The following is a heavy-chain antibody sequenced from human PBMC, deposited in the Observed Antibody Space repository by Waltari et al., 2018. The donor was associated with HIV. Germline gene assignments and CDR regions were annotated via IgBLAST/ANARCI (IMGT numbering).Heavy chain of an antibody. J-gene: IGHJ3*02. Sequence: QVQLVPSGAEVKKPGASVKVSCKVSGYTLTELSMHWGRQAPGKGLEWMGGFDPEDGETIYAQKFQGRVTMTEDTSTDTAYMELSSLRSEDTAVYYCATQGILTGYYPAFDIWGQGTMVTVSS. CDR1: GYTLTELS. CDR2: FDPEDGET. D-gene: IGHD3-9*01. V-gene: IGHV1-24*01. CDR3: ATQGILTGYYPAFDI.